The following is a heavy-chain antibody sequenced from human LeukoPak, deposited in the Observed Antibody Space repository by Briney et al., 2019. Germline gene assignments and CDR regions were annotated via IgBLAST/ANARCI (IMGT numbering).Heavy chain of an antibody. J-gene: IGHJ4*02. D-gene: IGHD3-10*01. CDR1: GGSISSYY. CDR3: ARSAHYYGSGSYDYPFIH. Sequence: DPSETLSLTCTVSGGSISSYYWSWIRQPPGKGLEWIGYIYYSGSTNYNPSLKSRVTISVDTSKNQFSLKLSSVTAADTAVYYCARSAHYYGSGSYDYPFIHWGQGTLVTVSS. V-gene: IGHV4-59*12. CDR2: IYYSGST.